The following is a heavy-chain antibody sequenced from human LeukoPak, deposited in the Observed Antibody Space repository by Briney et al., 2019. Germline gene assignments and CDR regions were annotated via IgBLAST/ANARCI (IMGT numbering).Heavy chain of an antibody. CDR1: GGSISSSSSYY. Sequence: SETLSLTCTVSGGSISSSSSYYWGWIRQPPGKGLEWIANVYYSGSTYYNSSLKSRVTISVDTSKNQFSLKLNSVTAADTAVYYCARLSGYLYHVDSWGQGTLVTVSS. D-gene: IGHD3-22*01. V-gene: IGHV4-39*01. J-gene: IGHJ4*02. CDR2: VYYSGST. CDR3: ARLSGYLYHVDS.